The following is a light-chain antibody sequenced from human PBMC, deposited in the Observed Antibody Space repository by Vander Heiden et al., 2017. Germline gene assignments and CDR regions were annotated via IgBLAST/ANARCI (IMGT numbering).Light chain of an antibody. CDR3: QQYDNHPIT. CDR1: QDTTYH. CDR2: DAS. J-gene: IGKJ5*01. V-gene: IGKV1-33*01. Sequence: IQMTQSPSSLSASVGDRVTITCQASQDTTYHLNWYQNKPGTAPKLLIYDASNLETGVPSRFAGSGSGTDFTFTISSLQPEDIATYYCQQYDNHPITFGQGTRLEIK.